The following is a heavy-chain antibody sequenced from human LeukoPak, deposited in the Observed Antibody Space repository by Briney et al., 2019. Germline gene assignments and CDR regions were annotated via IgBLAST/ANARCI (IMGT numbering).Heavy chain of an antibody. D-gene: IGHD6-19*01. J-gene: IGHJ4*02. V-gene: IGHV3-48*03. Sequence: PGGSLRLSCAVSGYPFSFYEINWVRQAPGKGLEWVSNIGASGTTRYYADSVKGRFSISRDNAKSSLYLQMNSLRVEDTAVYYCALFAVASDFDYWGQGALVTVSS. CDR1: GYPFSFYE. CDR3: ALFAVASDFDY. CDR2: IGASGTTR.